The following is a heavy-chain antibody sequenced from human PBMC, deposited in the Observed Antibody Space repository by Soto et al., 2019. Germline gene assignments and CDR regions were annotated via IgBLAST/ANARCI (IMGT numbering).Heavy chain of an antibody. CDR1: GFKFEEYA. V-gene: IGHV3-9*01. CDR2: INWNSGSI. D-gene: IGHD3-10*01. CDR3: VAKEGDILLWFGEPVH. Sequence: EVRLVESGGGPAQPGGSLRLSCATSGFKFEEYAMQWVRQGPGKGLEWVSGINWNSGSIDYADSVKGRFTISRDNVKKSLFLQMDSLRTEDTAFHYCVAKEGDILLWFGEPVHWGQGTLVTVSS. J-gene: IGHJ4*02.